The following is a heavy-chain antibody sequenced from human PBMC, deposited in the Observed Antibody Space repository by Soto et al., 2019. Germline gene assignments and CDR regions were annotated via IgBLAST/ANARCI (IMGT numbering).Heavy chain of an antibody. Sequence: PGGSLRLSCAASGFTFSSYAMSWVRQAPGKGLEWVSAISGSGGSTYYADSVKGRFTISRDNSKNTLYLQMNSLRAEDTAVYYCAKDQGPAAATSRNAVFFDYWGQGTLVTVSS. V-gene: IGHV3-23*01. CDR1: GFTFSSYA. CDR3: AKDQGPAAATSRNAVFFDY. CDR2: ISGSGGST. J-gene: IGHJ4*02. D-gene: IGHD6-13*01.